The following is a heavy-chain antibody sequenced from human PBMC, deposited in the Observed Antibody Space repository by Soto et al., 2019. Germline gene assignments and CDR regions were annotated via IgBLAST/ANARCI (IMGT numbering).Heavy chain of an antibody. CDR3: ARGSCSGGSCYSSWYFDL. Sequence: GGSLRLSCAASGFTFSSYWMSWVRQAPGKGLEWVANIKQDGSEKYYVDSVKGRFTISRDNAKNSLYLQMNSLRAEDTAVYYCARGSCSGGSCYSSWYFDLWGRGTLVTVSS. CDR1: GFTFSSYW. D-gene: IGHD2-15*01. CDR2: IKQDGSEK. J-gene: IGHJ2*01. V-gene: IGHV3-7*03.